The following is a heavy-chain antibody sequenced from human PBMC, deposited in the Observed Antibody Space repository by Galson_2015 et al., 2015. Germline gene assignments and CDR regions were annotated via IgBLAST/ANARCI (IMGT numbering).Heavy chain of an antibody. D-gene: IGHD5-12*01. Sequence: LSLTCSVSGASISTGGYYWSWVRQHPGKGLEWIGYSYFSGSTYYNPSLKSRVNISVDTSKNQFSLKLRSVTAADTALYYCARVMKWLRYGYYFDFWGQGTLVTVSS. CDR1: GASISTGGYY. V-gene: IGHV4-31*03. CDR2: SYFSGST. CDR3: ARVMKWLRYGYYFDF. J-gene: IGHJ4*02.